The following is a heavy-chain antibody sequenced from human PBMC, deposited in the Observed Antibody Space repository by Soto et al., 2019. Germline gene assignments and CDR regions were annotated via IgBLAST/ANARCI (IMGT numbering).Heavy chain of an antibody. D-gene: IGHD2-15*01. CDR2: ITGSGGST. Sequence: EVQLLESGGGLVQPGGSLRLSCAASGFTFSSYAMSWVRQAPGKGLEWVSGITGSGGSTYYADSVKGRSTISRDKSKNTLYLQMNSLRAEDTAVYYCARGYCGGGSCYSPFDWGQGTLVTVSS. J-gene: IGHJ4*02. CDR3: ARGYCGGGSCYSPFD. CDR1: GFTFSSYA. V-gene: IGHV3-23*01.